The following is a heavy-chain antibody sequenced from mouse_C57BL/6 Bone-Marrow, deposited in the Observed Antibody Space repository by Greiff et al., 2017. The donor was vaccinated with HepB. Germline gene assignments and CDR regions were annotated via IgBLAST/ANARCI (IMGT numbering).Heavy chain of an antibody. CDR2: INPNNGGT. CDR3: ASFYDYDGDYYAMDY. V-gene: IGHV1-22*01. D-gene: IGHD2-4*01. J-gene: IGHJ4*01. Sequence: EVKLQESGPELVKPGASVKMSCKASGYTFTDYNMHWVKQSHGKSLEWIGYINPNNGGTSYNQKFKGKATLTVNKSSSTAYMELRSLTSEDSAVYYCASFYDYDGDYYAMDYWGQGTSVTVSS. CDR1: GYTFTDYN.